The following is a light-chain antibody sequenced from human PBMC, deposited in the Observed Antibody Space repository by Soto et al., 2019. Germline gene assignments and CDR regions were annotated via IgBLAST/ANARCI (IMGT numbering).Light chain of an antibody. Sequence: QSVLTPPASVSGSPGQSITISCTGTSSDVGSYNLVSWYQQHPGKAPKLMIYEGSKRPSRVSNRFSGSKSGNTASLTISGLQAEDEADYYCCSYAGSSTFVFGTGTKDTVL. CDR1: SSDVGSYNL. CDR3: CSYAGSSTFV. V-gene: IGLV2-23*01. CDR2: EGS. J-gene: IGLJ1*01.